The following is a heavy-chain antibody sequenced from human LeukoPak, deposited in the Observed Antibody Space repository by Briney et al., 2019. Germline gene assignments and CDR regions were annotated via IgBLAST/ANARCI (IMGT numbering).Heavy chain of an antibody. CDR2: IFYSEST. CDR3: ARHPYYDFWTGPSLFDY. Sequence: SQTLSLTCTVSGGSIGSYYWSWIRQPPGEGLEWIGYIFYSESTNYTPSLKSRVTISVDTSKNQFSLKLSSVTAADTAVYYCARHPYYDFWTGPSLFDYWGQGTLVTVSS. V-gene: IGHV4-59*08. CDR1: GGSIGSYY. J-gene: IGHJ4*02. D-gene: IGHD3-3*01.